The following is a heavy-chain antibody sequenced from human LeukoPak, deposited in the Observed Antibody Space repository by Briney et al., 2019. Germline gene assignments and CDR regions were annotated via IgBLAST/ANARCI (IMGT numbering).Heavy chain of an antibody. J-gene: IGHJ3*02. Sequence: PSQTLSLTCTVSGASISSDSYYWSWIPQPAGKGLEWIGRIYSSGNSKYNPALMSRVTISLDTSKNQLSLNLSSVTAADTAVYYCARDMTGSGWNDAFDIWGQGTMVTVSS. CDR2: IYSSGNS. CDR1: GASISSDSYY. V-gene: IGHV4-61*02. CDR3: ARDMTGSGWNDAFDI. D-gene: IGHD6-19*01.